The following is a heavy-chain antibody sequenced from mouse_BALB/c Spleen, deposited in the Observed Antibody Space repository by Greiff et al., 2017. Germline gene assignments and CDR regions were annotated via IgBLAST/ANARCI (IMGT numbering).Heavy chain of an antibody. Sequence: VKLMESGPGLVAPSQSLSITCTVSGFSLTSYGVHWVRQPPGKGLEWLGVIWAGGSTNYNSALMSRLSISKDNSKSQVFLKMNSLQTDDTAMYYCARETTVVATEAMDYWGQGTSVTVSS. V-gene: IGHV2-9*02. CDR1: GFSLTSYG. CDR3: ARETTVVATEAMDY. CDR2: IWAGGST. D-gene: IGHD1-1*01. J-gene: IGHJ4*01.